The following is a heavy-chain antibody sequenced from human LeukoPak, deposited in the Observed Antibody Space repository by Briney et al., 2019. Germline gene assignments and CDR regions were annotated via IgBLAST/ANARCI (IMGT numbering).Heavy chain of an antibody. CDR3: ARDRNGANWFDP. V-gene: IGHV1-46*01. Sequence: ASVKVSCKESGYTFTSNYMHWVRQAPGQGLEWMGIINPSGSSTSYAQKFQGRVTMTRDTSMSTVYMELSSLRSEDTAVYYCARDRNGANWFDPWGQGTLVTVSS. CDR1: GYTFTSNY. D-gene: IGHD1-26*01. CDR2: INPSGSST. J-gene: IGHJ5*02.